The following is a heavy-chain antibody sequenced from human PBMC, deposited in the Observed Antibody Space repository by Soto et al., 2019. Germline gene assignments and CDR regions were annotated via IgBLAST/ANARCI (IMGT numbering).Heavy chain of an antibody. V-gene: IGHV4-4*02. Sequence: QVQLQESGPGLVKPSGTLSLTCAVSSGSIDTTNWWSWVRKPPGKGLAWIGEIFHSGNTYYNPSLASRVTISVDTSKNQCSLSLRSVSAADKAVYYCARRTWGMDGWGQGTTVTVSS. J-gene: IGHJ6*02. D-gene: IGHD2-8*01. CDR1: SGSIDTTNW. CDR2: IFHSGNT. CDR3: ARRTWGMDG.